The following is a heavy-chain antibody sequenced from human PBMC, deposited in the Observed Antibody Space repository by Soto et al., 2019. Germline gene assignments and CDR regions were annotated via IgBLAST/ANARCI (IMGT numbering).Heavy chain of an antibody. CDR1: GFSFSTYS. D-gene: IGHD4-17*01. CDR3: ARWSGYADA. J-gene: IGHJ4*02. Sequence: GGSLRLSCAASGFSFSTYSMAWVRQAAGKGPQWVSGLSGGGANTFYIDSVRGRFTISVDNSRNTVYLQMDSLRADDTAVYYCARWSGYADAWGQGTLVTVSS. V-gene: IGHV3-23*01. CDR2: LSGGGANT.